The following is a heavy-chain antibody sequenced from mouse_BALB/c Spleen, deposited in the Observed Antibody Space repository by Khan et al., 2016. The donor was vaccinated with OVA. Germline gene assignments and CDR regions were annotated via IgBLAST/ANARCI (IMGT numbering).Heavy chain of an antibody. CDR3: ASHLTGSFAY. D-gene: IGHD4-1*01. Sequence: EVELVESGGDLVKPGGSLRLSCAASGFTFSTYGMSWVRQPPDKRLEWVATINSDGDYTYYPDTVKGRFTISRNNAENTLYLQMSSLQSEDTAIYYCASHLTGSFAYGGQGALVSV. V-gene: IGHV5-6*01. J-gene: IGHJ3*01. CDR2: INSDGDYT. CDR1: GFTFSTYG.